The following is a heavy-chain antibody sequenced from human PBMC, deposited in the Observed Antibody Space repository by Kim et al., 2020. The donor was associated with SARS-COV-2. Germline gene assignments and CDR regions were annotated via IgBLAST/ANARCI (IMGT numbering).Heavy chain of an antibody. V-gene: IGHV3-7*01. CDR1: GFTFSAYW. D-gene: IGHD2-15*01. J-gene: IGHJ4*02. CDR2: IKQDGSEK. Sequence: GGSLRLSCAASGFTFSAYWMTWVRQAPGKGLEWVAIIKQDGSEKYYVDSVKGRFTISRDNAKNSLYLQMNSLRAEDTAVYYCARDKGVVAFFDYWGQGTLVTVSS. CDR3: ARDKGVVAFFDY.